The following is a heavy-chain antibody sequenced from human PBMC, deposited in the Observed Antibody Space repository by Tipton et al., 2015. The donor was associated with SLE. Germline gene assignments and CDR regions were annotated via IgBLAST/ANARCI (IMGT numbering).Heavy chain of an antibody. D-gene: IGHD6-13*01. Sequence: TLSLTCTVSGGSINTRSYYWGWIRQPPGKGLEWIANIYYSGSTYYNPSLKSRVSISMDTSKNQVSLKLSTVTAADTAVYHCARHSSSYFRGIGDWGQGTLVTVSS. CDR1: GGSINTRSYY. CDR3: ARHSSSYFRGIGD. J-gene: IGHJ4*02. V-gene: IGHV4-39*07. CDR2: IYYSGST.